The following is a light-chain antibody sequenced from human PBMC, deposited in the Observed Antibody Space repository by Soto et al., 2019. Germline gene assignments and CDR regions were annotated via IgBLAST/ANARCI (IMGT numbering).Light chain of an antibody. Sequence: EIVLTQSPGTLSLSPGERATLSCRASQSVTSSYLAWYQQKPRQAPRLLIYCASSRATGIPDRFSGSGSGTDFTLTISRLETEDFAVYYCQQYGSSPTFGQGTRLEIK. CDR3: QQYGSSPT. CDR2: CAS. CDR1: QSVTSSY. J-gene: IGKJ5*01. V-gene: IGKV3-20*01.